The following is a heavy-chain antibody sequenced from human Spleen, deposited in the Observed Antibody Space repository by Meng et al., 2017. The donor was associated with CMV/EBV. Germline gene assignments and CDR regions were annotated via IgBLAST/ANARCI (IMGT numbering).Heavy chain of an antibody. Sequence: GESLKISCAASGFGFRTYHMNWVRQAPGKGLEWLAYINSAGNPRYYADSVKGRFTISRDNAKNSLYLQMNSLRAEDTAVYYCARDQVVPAAALWGDVWGQGTTVTVSS. CDR3: ARDQVVPAAALWGDV. V-gene: IGHV3-48*04. J-gene: IGHJ6*02. CDR1: GFGFRTYH. CDR2: INSAGNPR. D-gene: IGHD2-2*01.